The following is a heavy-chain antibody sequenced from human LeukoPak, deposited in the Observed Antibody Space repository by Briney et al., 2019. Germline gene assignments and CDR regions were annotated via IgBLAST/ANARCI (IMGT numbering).Heavy chain of an antibody. V-gene: IGHV3-21*01. CDR3: ASFPSIAAPLDY. J-gene: IGHJ4*02. Sequence: PGGSLRLSCAASGFTFSSYSMNWVRQAPGKGLEWGSSISSSSSYIYYADSVKGRVTISRDNAKNSLDLQMNSLRAEDTAVYYCASFPSIAAPLDYWGQGTLVTVSS. CDR1: GFTFSSYS. D-gene: IGHD6-6*01. CDR2: ISSSSSYI.